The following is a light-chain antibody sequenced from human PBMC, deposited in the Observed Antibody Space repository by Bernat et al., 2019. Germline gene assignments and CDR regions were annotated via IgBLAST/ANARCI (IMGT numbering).Light chain of an antibody. CDR1: SSNIGIND. Sequence: QSVLTQPPSASGTPGQTVTISCSGSSSNIGINDVYWYQHFPGTAPKVLIYSNSQRPSGVPDRFSGSKSGTSASLAIGGLRSEDEADYYCAAWDDSLRSRMFGGGTQLTVL. CDR2: SNS. CDR3: AAWDDSLRSRM. V-gene: IGLV1-47*02. J-gene: IGLJ3*02.